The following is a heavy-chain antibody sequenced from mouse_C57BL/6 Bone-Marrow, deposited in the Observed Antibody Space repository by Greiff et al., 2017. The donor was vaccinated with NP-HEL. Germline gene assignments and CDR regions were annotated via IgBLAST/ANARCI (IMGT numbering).Heavy chain of an antibody. J-gene: IGHJ2*01. CDR2: ISNGGGST. Sequence: DVMLVESGGGLVQPGGSLKLSCAASGFTFSDYYMYWVRQTPEKRLEWVAYISNGGGSTYYPDTEKGRFTISRDNAKNTLYLQMSRLKSEDTAMYYCARHGGYPFDYWGQGTTLTVSS. D-gene: IGHD1-1*02. V-gene: IGHV5-12*01. CDR1: GFTFSDYY. CDR3: ARHGGYPFDY.